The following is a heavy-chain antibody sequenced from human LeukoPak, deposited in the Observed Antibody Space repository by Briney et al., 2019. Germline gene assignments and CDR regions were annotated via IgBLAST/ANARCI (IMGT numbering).Heavy chain of an antibody. Sequence: PGGSLRLSCVASGFSFSNYEMNWVRQAPGKGLEWVSYITSAGSTIYYAESVKGRFTISRDNAKNSLYLQMNSLRAEDTVVYYCARETRHYFDSSGYSLYFDYWGQGTLVTVSS. D-gene: IGHD3-22*01. CDR2: ITSAGSTI. CDR1: GFSFSNYE. CDR3: ARETRHYFDSSGYSLYFDY. V-gene: IGHV3-48*03. J-gene: IGHJ4*02.